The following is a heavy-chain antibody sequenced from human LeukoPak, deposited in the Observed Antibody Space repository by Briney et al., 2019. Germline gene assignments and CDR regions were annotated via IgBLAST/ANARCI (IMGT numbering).Heavy chain of an antibody. J-gene: IGHJ4*02. CDR1: GGSFSGYY. CDR2: INHSGST. CDR3: ARGRSSSWYGAAYFDY. V-gene: IGHV4-34*01. D-gene: IGHD6-13*01. Sequence: SETLSLTCAVYGGSFSGYYWSWNRQPPGKGLEWIGEINHSGSTNYNPSLKSRVTISVDTSKNQFSLKLSSVTAADTAVYYCARGRSSSWYGAAYFDYWGQGTLVTVSS.